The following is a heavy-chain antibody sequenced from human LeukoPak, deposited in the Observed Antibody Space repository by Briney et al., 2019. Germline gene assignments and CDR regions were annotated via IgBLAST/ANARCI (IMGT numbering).Heavy chain of an antibody. Sequence: PGGSLRLSCADPGYTFSSYEMNWVCQAPGTGLGRGSYICSISSTINYADSVKGRFTISRDKAKNSLYLQMNSLRAEDTAVYYCAELGITMIGGVWGKGTTVTISS. D-gene: IGHD3-10*02. V-gene: IGHV3-48*03. J-gene: IGHJ6*04. CDR1: GYTFSSYE. CDR3: AELGITMIGGV. CDR2: ICSISSTI.